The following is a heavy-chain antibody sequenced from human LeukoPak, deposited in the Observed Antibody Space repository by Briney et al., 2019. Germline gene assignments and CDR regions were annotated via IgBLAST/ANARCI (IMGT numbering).Heavy chain of an antibody. CDR1: GFTFSRSW. D-gene: IGHD2-21*02. CDR2: IKQDGSEK. J-gene: IGHJ4*02. V-gene: IGHV3-7*01. Sequence: GGSLRLSCVASGFTFSRSWMSWVRQAPGKGLEWVANIKQDGSEKYYVDSVKGRFTISRDNAKSSLYLQMNSLRAEDTAVYYCAREVTPYYWGQGTLVTVSS. CDR3: AREVTPYY.